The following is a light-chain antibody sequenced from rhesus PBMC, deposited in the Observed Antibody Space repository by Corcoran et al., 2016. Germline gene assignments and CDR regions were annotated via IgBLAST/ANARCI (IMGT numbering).Light chain of an antibody. J-gene: IGKJ3*01. Sequence: DIQMTQSPSSLSAPGGDRVTITCRARQGINKYLSWYQQKPGKAPTPLFDYASNLEPGEPSRISGSRSGTDYTLTISNLQPDDFATYYYPQYHTSPFTFGPGTKLGIK. CDR2: YAS. CDR3: PQYHTSPFT. CDR1: QGINKY. V-gene: IGKV1-66*01.